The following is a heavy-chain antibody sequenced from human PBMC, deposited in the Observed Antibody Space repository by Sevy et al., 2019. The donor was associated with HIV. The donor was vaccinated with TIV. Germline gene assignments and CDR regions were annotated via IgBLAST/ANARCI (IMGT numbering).Heavy chain of an antibody. CDR3: AKVEAAAGWGFYYYYYMDV. CDR1: GFTFSSYG. D-gene: IGHD6-13*01. CDR2: IWYDGSNK. Sequence: GGSLRLSCAAAGFTFSSYGMHWVRQAPGKGLEWVAVIWYDGSNKFYADSVKGRFTSSRDNSKNTLYLQMNSLRAEDTAVYYCAKVEAAAGWGFYYYYYMDVWGKGTTVTVSS. V-gene: IGHV3-33*06. J-gene: IGHJ6*03.